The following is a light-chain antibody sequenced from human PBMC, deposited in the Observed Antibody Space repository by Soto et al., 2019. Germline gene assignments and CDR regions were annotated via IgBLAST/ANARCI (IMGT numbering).Light chain of an antibody. CDR1: QSVSSSY. CDR2: RAS. J-gene: IGKJ4*01. Sequence: EIVLTQSPGTLSLSPVERATLSCRASQSVSSSYLAWYQQKPGQAPKVLIYRASSRATGIPDGFSGSGSGTDFTLTISRLEPEDFAVYYCQQYGSSPLTFGGGTTVDIK. V-gene: IGKV3-20*01. CDR3: QQYGSSPLT.